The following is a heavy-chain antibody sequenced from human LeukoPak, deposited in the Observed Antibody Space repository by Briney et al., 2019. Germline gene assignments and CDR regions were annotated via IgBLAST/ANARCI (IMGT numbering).Heavy chain of an antibody. CDR2: IYYSGST. CDR3: ARWATGGSYYSDAFDI. CDR1: GGSISSYY. D-gene: IGHD1-26*01. Sequence: SETLSLTCTVSGGSISSYYWSWIRQPPGKGLEWIGYIYYSGSTNYNPSLKSRVTISVDTSKNQFSLKLSSVTAAVTSVYYCARWATGGSYYSDAFDIWGQGTMVTVSS. J-gene: IGHJ3*02. V-gene: IGHV4-59*01.